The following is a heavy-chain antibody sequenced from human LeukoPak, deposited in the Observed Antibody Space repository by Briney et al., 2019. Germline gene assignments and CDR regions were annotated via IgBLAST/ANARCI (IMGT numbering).Heavy chain of an antibody. CDR2: ISSSSSPI. V-gene: IGHV3-48*01. D-gene: IGHD5-18*01. Sequence: HPGGSLRLSCAASGFTFSSYSMDWVRQAPGKGLEWVSYISSSSSPIYYADSVKGRFAISRDNAKNSLYLQMNSLRAEDTAVYYCAKMTAMVILPASGLDYWGQGTLVTVSS. CDR1: GFTFSSYS. CDR3: AKMTAMVILPASGLDY. J-gene: IGHJ4*02.